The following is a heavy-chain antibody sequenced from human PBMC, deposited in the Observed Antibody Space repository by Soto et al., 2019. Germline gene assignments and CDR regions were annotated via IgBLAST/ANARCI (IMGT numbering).Heavy chain of an antibody. J-gene: IGHJ6*02. D-gene: IGHD1-7*01. V-gene: IGHV1-18*01. CDR1: GYTFTSYG. CDR2: ISAYNGNT. Sequence: ASVKVSCKASGYTFTSYGISWVRQAPGQGLEWMGWISAYNGNTNYAQKLQGRVTMTTDTSTSTAYMELRSLRSDDTAVYYCARDLSNWKYLSYFDYYYYGMDVWG. CDR3: ARDLSNWKYLSYFDYYYYGMDV.